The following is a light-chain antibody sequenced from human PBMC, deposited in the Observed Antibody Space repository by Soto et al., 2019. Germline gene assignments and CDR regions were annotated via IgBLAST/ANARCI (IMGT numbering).Light chain of an antibody. CDR1: RSDVGGYEF. Sequence: QSVLTQPAFVSGSPGQSITISCTGPRSDVGGYEFASWYQQHPGKAPKLMIYDVSNRPSGVSDRFSGSKSGNTASLTISGLQADDEADYYCSSYVSSSTYVFGTGTKVTVL. CDR2: DVS. V-gene: IGLV2-14*03. J-gene: IGLJ1*01. CDR3: SSYVSSSTYV.